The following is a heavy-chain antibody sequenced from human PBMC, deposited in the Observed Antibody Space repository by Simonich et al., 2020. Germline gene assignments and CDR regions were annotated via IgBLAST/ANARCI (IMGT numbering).Heavy chain of an antibody. CDR2: SSVSGVST. D-gene: IGHD1-7*01. V-gene: IGHV3-23*01. J-gene: IGHJ4*02. CDR3: AKRSGVSITGTFDY. CDR1: GFTFRSYV. Sequence: EVQLLESGGGLVQPGGSLRLSCAASGFTFRSYVMSWVRQAPGNGLGWVAASSVSGVSTTYADSVKGRFTISRDNSKNTLYLQMNSLRAEDTAVYYCAKRSGVSITGTFDYWGQGTLVTVSS.